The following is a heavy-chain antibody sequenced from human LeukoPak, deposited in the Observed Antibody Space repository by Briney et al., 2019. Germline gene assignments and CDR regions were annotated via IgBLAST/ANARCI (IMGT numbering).Heavy chain of an antibody. J-gene: IGHJ5*02. CDR2: INHSGGST. CDR1: GYTFTNYY. D-gene: IGHD5-12*01. CDR3: ARQEVTTSLWFDP. V-gene: IGHV1-46*01. Sequence: ASVKVSCKASGYTFTNYYMHWVGQAPGQGLAWLGIINHSGGSTSYAQKFQGRVTMTRDTSTSTVYTELSSLRSEDTAVYYCARQEVTTSLWFDPWGQGTLVTVSS.